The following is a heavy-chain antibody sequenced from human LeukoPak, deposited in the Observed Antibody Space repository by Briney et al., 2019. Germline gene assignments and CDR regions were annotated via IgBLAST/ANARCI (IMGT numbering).Heavy chain of an antibody. D-gene: IGHD3-10*01. CDR2: INHSGNT. CDR1: GGSFSGYY. Sequence: SETLSLTCAVYGGSFSGYYWSWIRQPPGKGLEWIGEINHSGNTNSHPSLKSRVTISVDTSKNQFSLKLSSVTAADTAVYYCARGALWFAELSLDSWGQGTLVTVSS. CDR3: ARGALWFAELSLDS. J-gene: IGHJ4*02. V-gene: IGHV4-34*01.